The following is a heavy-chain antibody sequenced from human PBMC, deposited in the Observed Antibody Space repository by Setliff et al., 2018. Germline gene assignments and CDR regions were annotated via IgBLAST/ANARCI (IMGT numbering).Heavy chain of an antibody. Sequence: LSLTCAVSGSSIISGYYWSWIRQHPGKGLEWIGYIYYSGSTYYNPSLKSRVTISVDTSKNQFSLKLSSVTAADTAVYYCARVAQYSSTSFYYYYYGMDVWGQGTTVTVSS. CDR1: GSSIISGYY. CDR2: IYYSGST. D-gene: IGHD6-6*01. V-gene: IGHV4-31*11. J-gene: IGHJ6*02. CDR3: ARVAQYSSTSFYYYYYGMDV.